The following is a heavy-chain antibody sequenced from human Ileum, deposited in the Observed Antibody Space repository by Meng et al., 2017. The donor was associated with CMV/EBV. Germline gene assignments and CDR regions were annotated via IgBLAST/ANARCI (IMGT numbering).Heavy chain of an antibody. Sequence: GESLKISCAASGFTFSNYWMHWVRQAPGKGLVWVSRINSDGTTSNYADSVKGRFTISSDNAKNTLYLQMNSLRAEDTAVYYCTRARGRIAAVEDYIDNWGQGTLVTVSS. J-gene: IGHJ4*02. CDR1: GFTFSNYW. CDR2: INSDGTTS. CDR3: TRARGRIAAVEDYIDN. D-gene: IGHD6-13*01. V-gene: IGHV3-74*01.